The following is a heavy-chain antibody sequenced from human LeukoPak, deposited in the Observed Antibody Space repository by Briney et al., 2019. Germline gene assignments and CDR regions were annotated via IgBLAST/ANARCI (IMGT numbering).Heavy chain of an antibody. D-gene: IGHD5-12*01. J-gene: IGHJ5*02. CDR2: IYTSGST. Sequence: SETLSLTCTVSGGSISSGSYYWSWIRQPAGKGLEWIGRIYTSGSTNYNPSLKSRVTISVDTSKNQFSLKLSSVTGADTAVYYCARNSGYDLDWFDPWGQGTLVTVSS. V-gene: IGHV4-61*02. CDR1: GGSISSGSYY. CDR3: ARNSGYDLDWFDP.